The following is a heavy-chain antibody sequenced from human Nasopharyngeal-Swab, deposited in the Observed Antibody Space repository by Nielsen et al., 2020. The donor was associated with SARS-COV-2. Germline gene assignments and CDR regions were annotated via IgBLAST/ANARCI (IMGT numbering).Heavy chain of an antibody. D-gene: IGHD3-9*01. CDR3: ARDATGYAYIDY. CDR2: ISDSGTT. Sequence: SETLSLTCNVSGGSMNSVGHFWSWIRQPPGKGLEWIGYISDSGTTYYNQSLQSRLSILLDTSKTQFSLRLSAVTAADTAVYYCARDATGYAYIDYWGQGILVTVSS. J-gene: IGHJ4*02. CDR1: GGSMNSVGHF. V-gene: IGHV4-30-4*01.